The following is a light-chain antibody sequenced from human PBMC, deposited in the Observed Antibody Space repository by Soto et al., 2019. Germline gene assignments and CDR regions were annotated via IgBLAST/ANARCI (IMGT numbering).Light chain of an antibody. V-gene: IGLV2-8*01. CDR1: SSDVGGYNY. CDR3: SAYAASNNFYFV. J-gene: IGLJ3*02. Sequence: QSVLTQPPSASGSPGQSVTISCTGTSSDVGGYNYVSWYQQYPGRAPKLMIYEVTKRPSGVPDRFSGSKSGNTASLTVSGRQADDEADYYCSAYAASNNFYFVFGGGTKLTVL. CDR2: EVT.